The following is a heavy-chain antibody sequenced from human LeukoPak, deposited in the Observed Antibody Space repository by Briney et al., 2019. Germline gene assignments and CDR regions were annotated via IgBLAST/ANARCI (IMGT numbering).Heavy chain of an antibody. V-gene: IGHV4-34*01. CDR2: INHSGST. D-gene: IGHD3-3*01. Sequence: SETLSLTCAVYGGSFSGYYWSWIRQPPGKGLEWIGEINHSGSTNYNPSLKSRVTISVDMAKNQFSLKLSSVTAADTAVYYCARIRYDLDYWGQGTLVSVSS. CDR3: ARIRYDLDY. CDR1: GGSFSGYY. J-gene: IGHJ4*02.